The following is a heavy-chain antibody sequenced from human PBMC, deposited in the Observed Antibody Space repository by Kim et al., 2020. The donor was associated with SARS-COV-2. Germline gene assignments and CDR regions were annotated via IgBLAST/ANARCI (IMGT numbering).Heavy chain of an antibody. CDR1: GYDFTSYS. CDR2: ISPYNRNT. D-gene: IGHD2-15*01. CDR3: ARDHGYGGKDY. Sequence: ASVKVSCKASGYDFTSYSLNWVRQAPGQGLEWMGWISPYNRNTEYAQRFQGRVTLTTHTSTTTAYMELTSLRSDDTAIYYCARDHGYGGKDYWGRGTLVTVSS. J-gene: IGHJ4*02. V-gene: IGHV1-18*01.